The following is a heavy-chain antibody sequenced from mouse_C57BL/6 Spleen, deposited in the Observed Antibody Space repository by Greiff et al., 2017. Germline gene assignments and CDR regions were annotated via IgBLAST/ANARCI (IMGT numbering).Heavy chain of an antibody. CDR2: FYPGSGSI. Sequence: QVQLKQSGAELVKPGASVKLSCKASGYTFTEYTIHWVKQRSGQGLEWIGWFYPGSGSIKYNEKFKDKATLTADKSSSTVYMELSRLTSEDSAVYFCARHEEIYYYGSSYEGAMDYWGQGTSVTVSS. CDR3: ARHEEIYYYGSSYEGAMDY. V-gene: IGHV1-62-2*01. D-gene: IGHD1-1*01. CDR1: GYTFTEYT. J-gene: IGHJ4*01.